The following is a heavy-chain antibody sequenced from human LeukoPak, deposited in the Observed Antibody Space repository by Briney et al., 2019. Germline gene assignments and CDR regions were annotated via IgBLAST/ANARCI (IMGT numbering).Heavy chain of an antibody. Sequence: GGSLRLSCAASGFTFSDYYMSWIRQAPGKGLEWVSYISSRGDTIYYTDSVRGRFTISRDNAKNSLYLQMNSLRAEDTAVYYCARTGGPQLWLTWGQGTLVTVSS. D-gene: IGHD5-18*01. CDR3: ARTGGPQLWLT. J-gene: IGHJ5*02. CDR2: ISSRGDTI. V-gene: IGHV3-11*04. CDR1: GFTFSDYY.